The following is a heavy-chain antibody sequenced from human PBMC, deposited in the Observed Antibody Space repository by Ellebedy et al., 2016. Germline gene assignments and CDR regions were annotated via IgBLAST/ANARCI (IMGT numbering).Heavy chain of an antibody. CDR3: AGVTTVTGNFDY. D-gene: IGHD4-11*01. V-gene: IGHV4-34*01. J-gene: IGHJ4*02. Sequence: SETLSLTXAVYGGSFSGYYWSWIRQPPGKGLEWIGSIYHSGSTYYNPSLKSRVTISVDTSKNQFSLKLSSVTAADTAVYYCAGVTTVTGNFDYWGQGTLVTVSS. CDR2: IYHSGST. CDR1: GGSFSGYY.